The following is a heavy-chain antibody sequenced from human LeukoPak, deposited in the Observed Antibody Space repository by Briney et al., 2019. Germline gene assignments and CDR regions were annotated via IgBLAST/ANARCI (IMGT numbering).Heavy chain of an antibody. V-gene: IGHV1-2*06. CDR3: ARGGSNYPLDYYYMDV. J-gene: IGHJ6*03. CDR2: INPNSGGT. CDR1: GYTFTGYY. D-gene: IGHD4-11*01. Sequence: ASVKVSCKASGYTFTGYYMHWVRQAPGQGLEWMGRINPNSGGTNYAQNFQGRVTMTRDTSISTAYMELSRLRSDDTAVYYCARGGSNYPLDYYYMDVWGKGTTVTVSS.